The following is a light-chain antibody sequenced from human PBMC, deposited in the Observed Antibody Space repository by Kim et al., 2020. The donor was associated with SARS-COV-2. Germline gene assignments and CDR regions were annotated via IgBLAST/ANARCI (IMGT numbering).Light chain of an antibody. V-gene: IGKV4-1*01. J-gene: IGKJ4*01. CDR2: WAS. CDR3: QQYYSAPLT. Sequence: DIVMTQSPDSLAVSLGERATINCKSSQSVLSSSNNRNYLAWYQQKPGQPPKLLIYWASTRESGVPDRFSGGGSGTDFTLTISSLQAEDVAVYYCQQYYSAPLTFGGGTKVDI. CDR1: QSVLSSSNNRNY.